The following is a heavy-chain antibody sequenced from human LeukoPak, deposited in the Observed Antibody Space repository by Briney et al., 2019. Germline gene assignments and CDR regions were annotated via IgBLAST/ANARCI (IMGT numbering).Heavy chain of an antibody. D-gene: IGHD3-22*01. V-gene: IGHV3-7*01. CDR2: IKQDGSEK. CDR3: AKDKFAMIEYYYYYMDV. J-gene: IGHJ6*03. Sequence: GGSLRLSCAASGFTFSSYWMSWVRQAPGKGLEWMANIKQDGSEKYYVDSVKGRFTISRDNAKNSLYLQMNSLRAEDTAVYYCAKDKFAMIEYYYYYMDVWGKGTTVTISS. CDR1: GFTFSSYW.